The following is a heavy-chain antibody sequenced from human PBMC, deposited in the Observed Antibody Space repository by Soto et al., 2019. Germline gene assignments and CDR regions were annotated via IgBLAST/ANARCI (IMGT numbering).Heavy chain of an antibody. J-gene: IGHJ2*01. Sequence: QLQLQESGPGLVKPSETLSLTCTVSGGSISSSSYYWGWIRQPPGKGLEWIGSIYYSGSTYYNPSLKSRITISVDTSKNQFSLNLNSVTAADTAVYYCARRYCSGGSCSSTLRTTAYFDLCGRGTLVTVSS. V-gene: IGHV4-39*01. CDR3: ARRYCSGGSCSSTLRTTAYFDL. CDR1: GGSISSSSYY. CDR2: IYYSGST. D-gene: IGHD2-15*01.